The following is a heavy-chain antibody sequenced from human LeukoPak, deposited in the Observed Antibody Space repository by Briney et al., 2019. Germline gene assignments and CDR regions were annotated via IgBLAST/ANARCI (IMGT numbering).Heavy chain of an antibody. Sequence: SETLSLTCTISGGSISSYYWSWIRQPPGKGLEWIGYIYTSGSTNYNPSLKSRVTISVDTSKNQFSLKLSSVTAADTAAYYCARGLDCSSTSCKTFNWFDPWGQGTLVTVSS. J-gene: IGHJ5*02. CDR1: GGSISSYY. CDR2: IYTSGST. CDR3: ARGLDCSSTSCKTFNWFDP. D-gene: IGHD2-2*01. V-gene: IGHV4-4*09.